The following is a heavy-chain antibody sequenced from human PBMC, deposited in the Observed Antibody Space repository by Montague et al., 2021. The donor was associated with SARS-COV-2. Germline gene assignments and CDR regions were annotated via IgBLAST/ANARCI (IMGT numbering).Heavy chain of an antibody. CDR2: IDWDDDK. D-gene: IGHD2-2*01. V-gene: IGHV2-70*01. Sequence: PALVKPTQTLTLTSTFSGFSLSTSGMCVSWIRQPPGKALEWLALIDWDDDKYYSTSLKTRRTISKDTSKNQVVLTMTNMDPVDTATYYCAPYPHSPLGPRYYYYGMDVWGQGTTVTVSS. J-gene: IGHJ6*02. CDR1: GFSLSTSGMC. CDR3: APYPHSPLGPRYYYYGMDV.